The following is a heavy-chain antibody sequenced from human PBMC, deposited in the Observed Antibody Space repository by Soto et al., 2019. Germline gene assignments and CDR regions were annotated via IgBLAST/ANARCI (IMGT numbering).Heavy chain of an antibody. Sequence: PSETLSLTCAVYGGSFSGYYWSWIRQPPGKGLEWIGEINHSGSTNYNPSLKSRVTISVDTSKNQFSLKLSSVTAADTAVYYCARGHTNSGSPVDYWGQGTLVTVSS. D-gene: IGHD1-26*01. CDR1: GGSFSGYY. CDR2: INHSGST. V-gene: IGHV4-34*01. CDR3: ARGHTNSGSPVDY. J-gene: IGHJ4*02.